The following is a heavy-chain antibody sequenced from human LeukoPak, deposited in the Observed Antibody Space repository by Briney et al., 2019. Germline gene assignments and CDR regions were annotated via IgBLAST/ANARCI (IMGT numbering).Heavy chain of an antibody. CDR1: GYTFSGYY. CDR2: INPNTGGT. V-gene: IGHV1-2*02. CDR3: ARDYHDSRGHTYYFDN. J-gene: IGHJ4*02. Sequence: ASVKVSCKASGYTFSGYYVHWVRQAPGHGLEWMGWINPNTGGTTYAQKFQGRVTMTRDTAISTAYMELSRLRSDDTAVYYCARDYHDSRGHTYYFDNWGQGTLVTVSS. D-gene: IGHD3-22*01.